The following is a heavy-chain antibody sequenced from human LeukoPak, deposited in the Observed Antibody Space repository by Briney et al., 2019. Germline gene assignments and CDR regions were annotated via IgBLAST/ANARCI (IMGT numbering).Heavy chain of an antibody. D-gene: IGHD2-2*01. CDR3: ASRPLCSSTSCYMDV. CDR1: GGSISSYY. J-gene: IGHJ6*03. Sequence: SETLSLTCTVSGGSISSYYWSWIRQPAGKGLEWIGRIYTSGSTNYNPSLKSRVTMSVDTSKNQFSLKLSSVTAADTAVYYCASRPLCSSTSCYMDVWGKGTTVTVSS. CDR2: IYTSGST. V-gene: IGHV4-4*07.